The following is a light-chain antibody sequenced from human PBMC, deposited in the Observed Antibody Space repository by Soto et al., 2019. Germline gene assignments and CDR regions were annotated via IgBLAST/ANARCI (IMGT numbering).Light chain of an antibody. J-gene: IGLJ1*01. CDR1: SSDVGGYNY. CDR3: CSYTTSNTRQIV. Sequence: QSALTQPASVSGSPGQSITISCTGTSSDVGGYNYVSWYQQQPGKAPKFMIYDVSNRPSGVSNRFSGSKSGNTASLTISGLQAEDEADYYCCSYTTSNTRQIVFGTGTKLTVL. CDR2: DVS. V-gene: IGLV2-14*01.